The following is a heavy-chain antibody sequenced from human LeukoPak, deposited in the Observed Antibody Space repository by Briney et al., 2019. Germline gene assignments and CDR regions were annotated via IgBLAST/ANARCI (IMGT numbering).Heavy chain of an antibody. CDR2: ISYDGSKK. J-gene: IGHJ4*02. D-gene: IGHD6-13*01. CDR3: ARGPSPVAAAAYFFDH. V-gene: IGHV3-30*04. Sequence: PGRSLRLSCAASGFTFTSYGMQWVRQAPGKGLEWVAVISYDGSKKYYADSAKGRFSISRDNSKNTLYVEMNSVRAEDTAVYYCARGPSPVAAAAYFFDHWGQGTLVAVSS. CDR1: GFTFTSYG.